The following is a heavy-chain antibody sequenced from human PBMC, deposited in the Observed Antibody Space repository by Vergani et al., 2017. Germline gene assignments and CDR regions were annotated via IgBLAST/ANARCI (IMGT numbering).Heavy chain of an antibody. CDR1: GFTFSSYA. D-gene: IGHD2-8*01. CDR2: ISYDGSNK. V-gene: IGHV3-30-3*01. J-gene: IGHJ6*02. CDR3: AKDMSTYYWMAHGYYYGMDV. Sequence: QVQLVESGGGVVQPGRSLRLSCAASGFTFSSYAMHWVRQAPGKGLEWVAVISYDGSNKYYADSVKGRFTISRDNSKNTLYLQMNSLRAEDTAVYYCAKDMSTYYWMAHGYYYGMDVWGQGTTVTVSS.